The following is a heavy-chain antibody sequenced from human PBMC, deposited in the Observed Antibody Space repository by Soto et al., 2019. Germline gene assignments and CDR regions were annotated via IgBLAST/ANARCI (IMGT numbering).Heavy chain of an antibody. V-gene: IGHV3-21*01. J-gene: IGHJ4*02. D-gene: IGHD3-9*01. CDR2: INSSSSYI. CDR1: GFTFSSYS. CDR3: ARDGGFDSLTGLYIDRYYFYY. Sequence: EVQLVESGGGLVKPGGSLRLSCAASGFTFSSYSMNWVRQAPGKGLEWVSSINSSSSYIYYVDSVKGRFTISRDNAKNSLCLQMTSLRAENTAVYYCARDGGFDSLTGLYIDRYYFYYWGQGTLVTVSS.